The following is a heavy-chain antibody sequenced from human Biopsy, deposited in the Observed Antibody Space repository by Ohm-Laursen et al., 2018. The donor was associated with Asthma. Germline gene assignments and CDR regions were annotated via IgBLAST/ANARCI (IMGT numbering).Heavy chain of an antibody. Sequence: SLRLSCTASGFTFSNYGMHWVRQTPGKGLEWVAGIFFDGSNKYYADSVKGRFTISRDNSKDTLYLQVNSLRGDDTAVYYCARGKTWGRSYYFDYWGQGTLVTVSS. CDR3: ARGKTWGRSYYFDY. V-gene: IGHV3-30*03. D-gene: IGHD6-6*01. J-gene: IGHJ4*02. CDR1: GFTFSNYG. CDR2: IFFDGSNK.